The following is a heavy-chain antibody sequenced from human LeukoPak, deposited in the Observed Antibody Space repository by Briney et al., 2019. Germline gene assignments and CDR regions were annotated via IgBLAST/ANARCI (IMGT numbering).Heavy chain of an antibody. CDR3: ANRPPYSSSSENWFDP. Sequence: GGSLRLSCAASGFIFRSYAMSWVRRAPGKGVEWGSAISGSGGSTYYADSVKGRFTLSIDNSKNTLYLQMNSLRAEDTAVYYCANRPPYSSSSENWFDPWGQGTLVTVSS. J-gene: IGHJ5*02. CDR1: GFIFRSYA. D-gene: IGHD6-6*01. CDR2: ISGSGGST. V-gene: IGHV3-23*01.